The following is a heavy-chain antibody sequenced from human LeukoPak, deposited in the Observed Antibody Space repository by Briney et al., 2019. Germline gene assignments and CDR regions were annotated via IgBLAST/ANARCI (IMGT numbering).Heavy chain of an antibody. Sequence: GGSLRLSCAASGFTFSSFAMSWVRQAPGKGLEWVSAVSGSGGSTYYADSVRGRFTVSRDTSKNTLYLQMNSLRAEDTAVYYCARGYSSSFFYWGQGTLVTVSS. CDR1: GFTFSSFA. CDR3: ARGYSSSFFY. J-gene: IGHJ4*02. CDR2: VSGSGGST. V-gene: IGHV3-23*01. D-gene: IGHD6-13*01.